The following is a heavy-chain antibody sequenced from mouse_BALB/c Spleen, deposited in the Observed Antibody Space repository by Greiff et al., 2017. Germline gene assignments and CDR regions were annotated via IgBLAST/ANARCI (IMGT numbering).Heavy chain of an antibody. CDR1: GFTFSSYA. Sequence: EVHLVESGGGLVKPGGSLKLSCAASGFTFSSYAMSWVRQTPEKRLEWVASISSGGSTYYPDSVKGRFTISRDNARNILYLQMSSLRSEDTAMYYCARSLLRLRGDAMDYWGQGTSVTVSS. J-gene: IGHJ4*01. CDR3: ARSLLRLRGDAMDY. D-gene: IGHD1-2*01. V-gene: IGHV5-6-5*01. CDR2: ISSGGST.